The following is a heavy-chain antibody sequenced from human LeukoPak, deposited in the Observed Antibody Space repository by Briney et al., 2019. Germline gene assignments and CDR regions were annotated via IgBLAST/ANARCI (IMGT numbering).Heavy chain of an antibody. Sequence: SETLSLTCTVSGDSITNSYWNWIRQPPGRGLEWIGRISYGGSTNYNPSLKSRVIISRDTSKNQFSLELTSVTAADTAIYYCAKRIIEARENGDSNWLDPWGQGTLVTVSS. CDR3: AKRIIEARENGDSNWLDP. CDR2: ISYGGST. V-gene: IGHV4-59*08. D-gene: IGHD4-17*01. J-gene: IGHJ5*01. CDR1: GDSITNSY.